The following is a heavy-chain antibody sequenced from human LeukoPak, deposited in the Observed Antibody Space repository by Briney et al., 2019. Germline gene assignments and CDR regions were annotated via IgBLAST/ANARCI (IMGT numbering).Heavy chain of an antibody. CDR3: PKALTTTTRQV. CDR1: GFTFSSYG. Sequence: GGSLRLSCAASGFTFSSYGMHWVRQAPGKGLEWVAVISYEGSNKYYADSVKGRFTISRDNPKNTLYLPMNSLSAEDTAVSYCPKALTTTTRQVWGQGTLVTVSS. D-gene: IGHD1-1*01. CDR2: ISYEGSNK. J-gene: IGHJ4*02. V-gene: IGHV3-30*18.